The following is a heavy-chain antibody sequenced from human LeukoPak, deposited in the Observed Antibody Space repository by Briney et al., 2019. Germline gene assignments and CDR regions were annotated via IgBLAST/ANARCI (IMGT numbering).Heavy chain of an antibody. D-gene: IGHD3/OR15-3a*01. CDR1: GFTFSGSA. CDR2: IRSKTNNYAT. Sequence: GGSLRLSCAASGFTFSGSALHWVRQASGKGLEWIGRIRSKTNNYATTYAASVTGRFTISRDDAENTAYLQMNSLKTEDTAVYYCATAGDAIDSVMIWDFWGQGTLVTVSS. J-gene: IGHJ4*02. V-gene: IGHV3-73*01. CDR3: ATAGDAIDSVMIWDF.